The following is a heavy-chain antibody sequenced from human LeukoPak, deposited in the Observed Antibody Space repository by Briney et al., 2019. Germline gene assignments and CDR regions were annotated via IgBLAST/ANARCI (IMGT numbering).Heavy chain of an antibody. CDR2: MNPNSGNT. CDR3: AKNVRDRGTFDY. J-gene: IGHJ4*02. V-gene: IGHV1-8*01. CDR1: GYTFTTYD. Sequence: APVKVSCKASGYTFTTYDINWVRQATGQGLEWMGWMNPNSGNTGYAQRFQGRVTMTRDTSISTAYMELNSLTSEDTAVYYCAKNVRDRGTFDYWGQGTLVTVSS. D-gene: IGHD2-15*01.